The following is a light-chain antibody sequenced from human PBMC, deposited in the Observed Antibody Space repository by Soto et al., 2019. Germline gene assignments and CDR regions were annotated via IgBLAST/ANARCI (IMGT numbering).Light chain of an antibody. CDR1: QSVSSSY. J-gene: IGKJ1*01. V-gene: IGKV3-20*01. CDR2: GAS. Sequence: EIALTQSPGTLSLSPGERATLSCRASQSVSSSYLAWYQQKPGQAPRLLIYGASSRATGIPDGFSGSGSGTDFTLTISRLEPEDFAVYYCQQYGSSSWTFGQGTKVDIK. CDR3: QQYGSSSWT.